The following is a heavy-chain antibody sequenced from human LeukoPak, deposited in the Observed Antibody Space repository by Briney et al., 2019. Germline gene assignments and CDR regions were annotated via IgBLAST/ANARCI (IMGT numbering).Heavy chain of an antibody. V-gene: IGHV3-53*01. J-gene: IGHJ4*02. CDR1: GFIVSSNY. CDR2: IYKDGRT. D-gene: IGHD1-26*01. Sequence: GGSLRLSCAASGFIVSSNYMTWVRQAPGKGLEWVSVIYKDGRTFYADSVKGRFTISRDNAKNSLYLQMNSLRDEDTAVYYCASSGSYRFDYWGQGTLVTVSS. CDR3: ASSGSYRFDY.